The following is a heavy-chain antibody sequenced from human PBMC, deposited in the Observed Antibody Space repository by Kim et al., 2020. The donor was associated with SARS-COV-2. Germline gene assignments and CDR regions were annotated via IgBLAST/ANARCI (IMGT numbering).Heavy chain of an antibody. Sequence: GESLKISCKGSGYSFTSYWIGWVRQMPGKGLEWMGIIYPGDSDTRYSPSFQGQVTISADKSISTAYLQWRSLKASDTAMYYCARHDVDYYDSSGYYKSQIDYWGQGTPVTASS. CDR3: ARHDVDYYDSSGYYKSQIDY. V-gene: IGHV5-51*01. J-gene: IGHJ4*02. D-gene: IGHD3-22*01. CDR1: GYSFTSYW. CDR2: IYPGDSDT.